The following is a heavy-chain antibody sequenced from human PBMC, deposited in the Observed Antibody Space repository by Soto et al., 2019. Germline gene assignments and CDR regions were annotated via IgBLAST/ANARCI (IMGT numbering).Heavy chain of an antibody. CDR1: RFTFSTYA. Sequence: EVQLLESGGGLVQPGGSLRLSCAASRFTFSTYAMSWVRQAPGKGLEWVSDISGSGGKTYYADSVKCRFTISRDNSTNTLYLQMNSLRAEDTAVYYCAKSAMVRGGGWFDPWGQGTLVTVSS. J-gene: IGHJ5*02. CDR2: ISGSGGKT. CDR3: AKSAMVRGGGWFDP. D-gene: IGHD3-10*01. V-gene: IGHV3-23*01.